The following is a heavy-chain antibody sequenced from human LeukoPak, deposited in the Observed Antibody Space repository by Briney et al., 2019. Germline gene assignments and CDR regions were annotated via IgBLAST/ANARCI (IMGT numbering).Heavy chain of an antibody. CDR2: ISGSGGNT. CDR3: AKKSLGISGRYYLDY. J-gene: IGHJ4*02. Sequence: GGSLTLSRAASGFTFSTYAMSWVRQAPGKGLEWVSAISGSGGNTYYADSVKGRFTISRDNSKNTLYLQMNSLRAEDTAVYYCAKKSLGISGRYYLDYWGQGTLVTVSS. D-gene: IGHD1-26*01. CDR1: GFTFSTYA. V-gene: IGHV3-23*01.